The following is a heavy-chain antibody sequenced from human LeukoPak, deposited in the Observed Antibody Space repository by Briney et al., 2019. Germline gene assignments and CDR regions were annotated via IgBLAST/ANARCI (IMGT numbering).Heavy chain of an antibody. CDR2: IYYSGST. CDR1: GGSISSSSHY. D-gene: IGHD1-26*01. V-gene: IGHV4-39*01. Sequence: PSETLSLTCTVSGGSISSSSHYWGWIRQPPGKGLEWLGSIYYSGSTYYNPSLKSRVTISVDTSKNQFSLKLSSVNAADTAVYYCARTIVGAPDYWGQGTLVTVSS. J-gene: IGHJ4*02. CDR3: ARTIVGAPDY.